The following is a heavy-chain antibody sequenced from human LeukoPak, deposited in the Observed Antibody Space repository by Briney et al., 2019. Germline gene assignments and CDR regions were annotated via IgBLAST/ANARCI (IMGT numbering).Heavy chain of an antibody. J-gene: IGHJ2*01. CDR2: IDSDGSRT. CDR1: GFTVSSNY. CDR3: ARRYCSAVSCNSGWYFDL. D-gene: IGHD2-15*01. Sequence: QPGGSLRLSCAASGFTVSSNYMSWVRQAPGKGLVWVSRIDSDGSRTTYADSVQGRFTISRDNAKNTLYLQMNSLRVEDTAVYYCARRYCSAVSCNSGWYFDLWGRGTLVTVSS. V-gene: IGHV3-74*01.